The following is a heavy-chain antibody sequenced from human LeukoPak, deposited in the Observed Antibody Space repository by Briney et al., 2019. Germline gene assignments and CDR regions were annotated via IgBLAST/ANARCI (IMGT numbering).Heavy chain of an antibody. CDR1: GYTFTTYG. J-gene: IGHJ4*02. Sequence: ASVKVSCKASGYTFTTYGLSWVRQAPGQGLEWLGWISTYDDNIKYAQSLQGRLTLTIDTSTSTAYMELRSLTSDDTAVYYCAKDRFVSQGVEDWGQGTLVTVSS. D-gene: IGHD3-10*01. V-gene: IGHV1-18*01. CDR3: AKDRFVSQGVED. CDR2: ISTYDDNI.